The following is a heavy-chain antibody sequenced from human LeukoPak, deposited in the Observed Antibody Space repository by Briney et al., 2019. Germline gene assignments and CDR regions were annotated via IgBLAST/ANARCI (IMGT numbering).Heavy chain of an antibody. CDR1: GFTFSSYG. CDR3: AKQGPQGSLEVLGDRDFDY. V-gene: IGHV3-30*18. J-gene: IGHJ4*02. D-gene: IGHD1-7*01. Sequence: GGSLRLSCAASGFTFSSYGMHWVRQAPGKGLEWVAVISYDGSNKYYADSVKGRFTISRDNSKNTLYLQMNSLRAEDTAVYYCAKQGPQGSLEVLGDRDFDYWGQGTLVTVSS. CDR2: ISYDGSNK.